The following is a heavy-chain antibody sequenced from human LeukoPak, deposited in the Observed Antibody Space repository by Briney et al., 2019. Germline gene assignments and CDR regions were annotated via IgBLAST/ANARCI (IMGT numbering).Heavy chain of an antibody. J-gene: IGHJ4*02. CDR2: MYYSGSA. CDR3: ARSTFSSNWNL. V-gene: IGHV4-59*08. CDR1: GGSITDY. Sequence: PSETLSLTCTVSGGSITDYWSWIRPSSGKGLEWIGYMYYSGSAYYSPSLKARVTISVDTSKNQFSLKLTSVTAADTAVYCARSTFSSNWNLWGQGTLVTVSS. D-gene: IGHD6-13*01.